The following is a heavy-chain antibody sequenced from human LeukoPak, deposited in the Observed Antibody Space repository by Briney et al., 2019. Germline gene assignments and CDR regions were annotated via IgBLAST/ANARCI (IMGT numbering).Heavy chain of an antibody. CDR2: IWPDGSNK. D-gene: IGHD3-16*01. V-gene: IGHV3-30*02. J-gene: IGHJ4*02. Sequence: GGSLRLSCAASGFTFNSYGMFWVRQAPGKGLEWVAFIWPDGSNKLYGDSVKGRFTISRDNSKNTVYLQMNSLRADDMAVYYCAREALSLARAYYFDYWGQGTLVTVSS. CDR3: AREALSLARAYYFDY. CDR1: GFTFNSYG.